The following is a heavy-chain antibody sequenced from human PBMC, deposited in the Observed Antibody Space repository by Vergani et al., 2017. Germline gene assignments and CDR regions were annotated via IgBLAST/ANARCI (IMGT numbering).Heavy chain of an antibody. CDR2: IRSKANSYAT. CDR3: TSYCSNGVCYTHAFDI. J-gene: IGHJ3*02. Sequence: EVQLVESGGGLIHPGGSLRLSCEGSGFSFSGYWMHWVRQSPEKGLEWVGRIRSKANSYATAYAASVKGRFTISRDDSKNTAYLQMNSLKTEDTAVYYCTSYCSNGVCYTHAFDIWGQGTMVTVSS. D-gene: IGHD2-8*01. CDR1: GFSFSGYW. V-gene: IGHV3-73*02.